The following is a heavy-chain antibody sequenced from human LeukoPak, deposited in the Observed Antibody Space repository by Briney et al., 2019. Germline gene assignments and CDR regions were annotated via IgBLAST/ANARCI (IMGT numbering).Heavy chain of an antibody. CDR1: GYSISSSTW. CDR3: AINMGPLVSAFDI. J-gene: IGHJ3*02. Sequence: SDTLSLTCAVSGYSISSSTWWGWIRQPPGKGLEWIGYIYYSGSTYYNPSLKSRVTMSVDTSKNQFSLKLSSVTAVDTAVYYCAINMGPLVSAFDIWGQGTMVTVSS. V-gene: IGHV4-28*01. D-gene: IGHD1-26*01. CDR2: IYYSGST.